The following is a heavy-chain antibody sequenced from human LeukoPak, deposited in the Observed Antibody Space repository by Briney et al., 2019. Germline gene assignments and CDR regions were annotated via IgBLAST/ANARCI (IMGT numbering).Heavy chain of an antibody. CDR1: GYTFTSYD. V-gene: IGHV1-8*01. D-gene: IGHD2-2*01. J-gene: IGHJ6*02. Sequence: ASVKVSCNASGYTFTSYDINWVRHPTPQGLEWMGWMNPNSGNTGYAQKFQGRVTMTRNTSISTAYMKLSSLRSEDTAVYYCARVDIVVVPAAMTYYYYGMDVWGQGTTVTVSS. CDR3: ARVDIVVVPAAMTYYYYGMDV. CDR2: MNPNSGNT.